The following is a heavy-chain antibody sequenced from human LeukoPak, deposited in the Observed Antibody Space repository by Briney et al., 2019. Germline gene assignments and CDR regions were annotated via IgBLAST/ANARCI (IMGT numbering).Heavy chain of an antibody. CDR2: ISGSGGST. CDR3: AKSQLLTPPRYSYGSGLYGMDV. V-gene: IGHV3-23*01. CDR1: GFTFSSYA. Sequence: PGGSLRLSCAASGFTFSSYAMSWVRQAPGKGLEWVSAISGSGGSTYYADSVKGRFTISRDNSKNTLYLQMNSLRAEDTAVYYCAKSQLLTPPRYSYGSGLYGMDVWGQGTTVTVSS. J-gene: IGHJ6*02. D-gene: IGHD5-18*01.